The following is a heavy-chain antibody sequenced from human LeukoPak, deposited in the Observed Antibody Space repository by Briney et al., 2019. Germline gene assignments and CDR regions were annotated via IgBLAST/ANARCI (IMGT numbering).Heavy chain of an antibody. CDR3: ARGRVVPEGDWFDP. CDR1: GGSFSGYY. Sequence: SETLSLTCAVYGGSFSGYYWSWTRQPPGKGLEWIGEINHSGSTNYNPSLKSRVTISVDTSKNQSSLKLSSVTAADTAVYYCARGRVVPEGDWFDPWGQGTLVTVSS. CDR2: INHSGST. D-gene: IGHD2-2*01. J-gene: IGHJ5*02. V-gene: IGHV4-34*01.